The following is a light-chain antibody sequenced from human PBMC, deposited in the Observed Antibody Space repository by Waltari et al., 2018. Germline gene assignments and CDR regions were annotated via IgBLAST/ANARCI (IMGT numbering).Light chain of an antibody. J-gene: IGLJ1*01. V-gene: IGLV2-11*01. CDR3: GSYAGSYTWV. Sequence: QSALTQPRSVSGSPGQSVTISCTGTSSDVGGYNYVSWYQQHPGKPPKLIIYDVSKRPAGVPDRLSGSKSGYTASLTIAGLQAEDEADYYCGSYAGSYTWVFGTGTKVTVL. CDR2: DVS. CDR1: SSDVGGYNY.